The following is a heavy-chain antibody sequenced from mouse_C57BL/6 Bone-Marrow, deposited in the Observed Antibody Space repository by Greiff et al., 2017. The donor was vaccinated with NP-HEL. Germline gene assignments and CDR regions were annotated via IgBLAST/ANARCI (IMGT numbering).Heavy chain of an antibody. D-gene: IGHD1-1*01. J-gene: IGHJ4*01. CDR3: TGCIYYYGSSYAMDY. Sequence: EVKLVESGGGLVQPGGSMKLSCVVSGFTFSNYWMNWVRLSPEKGLEWVAQIRLKSDNYATHYAESVNGMFTITSDDSNSSVYLQMNNLRAEDTGIYYCTGCIYYYGSSYAMDYWGQGTSVTVSS. CDR1: GFTFSNYW. V-gene: IGHV6-3*01. CDR2: IRLKSDNYAT.